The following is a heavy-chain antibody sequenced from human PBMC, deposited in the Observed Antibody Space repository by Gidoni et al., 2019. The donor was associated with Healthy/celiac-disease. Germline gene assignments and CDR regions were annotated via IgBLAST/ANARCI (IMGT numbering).Heavy chain of an antibody. CDR2: IYYSGST. CDR3: ASSFLEYSSPKAFDY. CDR1: GGSISSYY. J-gene: IGHJ4*02. Sequence: QVQLQESGPGLVKPSETLSLTCTVSGGSISSYYWGWIRQPPGKGLEWIGYIYYSGSTNYNPSLKSRVTISVDTSKNQFSLKLSSVTAADTAVYYCASSFLEYSSPKAFDYWGQGTLVTVSS. V-gene: IGHV4-59*01. D-gene: IGHD6-6*01.